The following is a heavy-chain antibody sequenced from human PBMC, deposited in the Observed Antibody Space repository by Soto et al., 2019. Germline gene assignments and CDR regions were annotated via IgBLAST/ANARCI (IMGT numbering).Heavy chain of an antibody. CDR1: GYTFTSYG. CDR2: ISAYNGNT. CDR3: ARPNDLDPPNFMDV. J-gene: IGHJ6*02. D-gene: IGHD1-1*01. Sequence: ASVKVSCKASGYTFTSYGISWVRQAPGQGLEWMGWISAYNGNTNYAQKLQGRVTMTTDTSTSTAYMELRSLRSDDTAVYYCARPNDLDPPNFMDVWGQGTTVTVSS. V-gene: IGHV1-18*01.